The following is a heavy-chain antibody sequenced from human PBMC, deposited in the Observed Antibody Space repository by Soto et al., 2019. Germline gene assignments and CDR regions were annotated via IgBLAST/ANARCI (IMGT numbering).Heavy chain of an antibody. V-gene: IGHV3-30-3*01. CDR2: ISYDGSNK. J-gene: IGHJ3*02. D-gene: IGHD2-2*02. CDR3: ARDLRQIPIQGAFDI. Sequence: PGGSLRLSCAASGFTFSSYAMHWVRQAPGKGLEWVAVISYDGSNKYYADSVKGRFTISRDNSKNTLYLQMNSLRAEDTAVYYCARDLRQIPIQGAFDIWGQGTMVTVSS. CDR1: GFTFSSYA.